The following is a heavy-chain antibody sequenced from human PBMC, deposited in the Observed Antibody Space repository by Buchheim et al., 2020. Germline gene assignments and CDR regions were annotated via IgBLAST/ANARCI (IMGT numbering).Heavy chain of an antibody. CDR2: FSGSGGST. CDR3: ASGPSSIAARPDYFDY. Sequence: EVQLLESGGGLVQPGGSLRLSCAASGFTFSSYAMSWVRQAPGKGLEWVTAFSGSGGSTYYADSVKGRFTISRDNSKNTLYLQMNSLRAEDTAVYYCASGPSSIAARPDYFDYWGQGTL. V-gene: IGHV3-23*01. CDR1: GFTFSSYA. D-gene: IGHD6-6*01. J-gene: IGHJ4*02.